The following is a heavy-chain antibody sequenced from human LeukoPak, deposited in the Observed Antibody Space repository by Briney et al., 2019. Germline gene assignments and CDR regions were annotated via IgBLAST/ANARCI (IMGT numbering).Heavy chain of an antibody. CDR2: INTSTGNP. J-gene: IGHJ6*02. V-gene: IGHV7-4-1*02. D-gene: IGHD3-3*01. Sequence: ASVKVSCKASGYTFTSYAMNWVRQAPGQGLEWMGWINTSTGNPTYAQGFTGRFVFSLDTSVSTAYLQISSLKAEDTAVYYCARDLSHSYYDFWSGSKSYYYYGMDVWGQGTTVTVSS. CDR1: GYTFTSYA. CDR3: ARDLSHSYYDFWSGSKSYYYYGMDV.